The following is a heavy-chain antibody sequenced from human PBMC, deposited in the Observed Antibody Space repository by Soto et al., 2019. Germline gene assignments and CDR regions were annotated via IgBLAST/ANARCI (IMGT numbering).Heavy chain of an antibody. D-gene: IGHD2-15*01. J-gene: IGHJ4*02. CDR3: ARSPPGVGGRYYFEF. Sequence: QVPLVESGGGVVQPGRSLRLSCAASGFAFSSYGMHWVRQTPGKGLEWVALIWYDGSNKYYADSVKGRFTISRDNSKKTLYLQMHSLRAEDTAVYFCARSPPGVGGRYYFEFWGQGTLVTVSS. CDR1: GFAFSSYG. V-gene: IGHV3-33*01. CDR2: IWYDGSNK.